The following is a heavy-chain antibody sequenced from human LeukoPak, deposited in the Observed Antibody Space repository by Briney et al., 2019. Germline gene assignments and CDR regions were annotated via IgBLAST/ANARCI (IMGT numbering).Heavy chain of an antibody. D-gene: IGHD6-25*01. Sequence: PGGSLRLSCAASGFTFSSYAMSWLRQDPGKGLEWVPAISGSGGSTYYADSVKGRITISRDNSKNTLYPQMNSLRAGDTAVYYCAKGAGRQRLLYPWGQGTLVTVSS. CDR2: ISGSGGST. CDR1: GFTFSSYA. J-gene: IGHJ5*02. V-gene: IGHV3-23*01. CDR3: AKGAGRQRLLYP.